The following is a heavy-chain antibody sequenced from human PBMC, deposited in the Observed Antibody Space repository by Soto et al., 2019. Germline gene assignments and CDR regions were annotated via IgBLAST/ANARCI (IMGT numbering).Heavy chain of an antibody. J-gene: IGHJ3*02. D-gene: IGHD2-15*01. CDR1: GYTFTSYA. CDR2: INAGNGNT. V-gene: IGHV1-3*01. Sequence: AXVKVSCKASGYTFTSYAMHWVRQAPGQSLEWMGWINAGNGNTKYSQKFQGRVTITRDTSASTAYMELSSLRSEDTAVYYCARGDIVVVVAAESSAFDIWGQGTMVTVSS. CDR3: ARGDIVVVVAAESSAFDI.